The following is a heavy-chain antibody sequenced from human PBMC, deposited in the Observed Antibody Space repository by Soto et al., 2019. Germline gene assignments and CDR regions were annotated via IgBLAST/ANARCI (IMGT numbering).Heavy chain of an antibody. CDR3: ARAYMITLGGVIAPPGS. CDR2: INPNSGGT. Sequence: ASVKVSCKASGYTFTGYYMDWVRQAPGQGLEWMGWINPNSGGTNYAQKFQGWVTMARDTSISTAYMELSRLRSDDTAVYYSARAYMITLGGVIAPPGSGAQETRVTVS. D-gene: IGHD3-16*02. CDR1: GYTFTGYY. J-gene: IGHJ4*02. V-gene: IGHV1-2*04.